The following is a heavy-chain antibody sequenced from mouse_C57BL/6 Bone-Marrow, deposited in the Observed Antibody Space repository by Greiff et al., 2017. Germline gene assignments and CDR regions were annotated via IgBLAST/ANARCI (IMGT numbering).Heavy chain of an antibody. J-gene: IGHJ4*01. CDR2: INPSNGGN. Sequence: QVHVKQPGTELVKPGASVKLSCKASGYTFTSYWMHWVKQRPGQDLEWIGNINPSNGGNNYNEKFKSKATLTVDKSSSTAYMQLSSLTSEDSAVYECARETYNDSSAYYYAMDYWGQGPSATVSS. CDR1: GYTFTSYW. V-gene: IGHV1-53*01. CDR3: ARETYNDSSAYYYAMDY. D-gene: IGHD1-1*01.